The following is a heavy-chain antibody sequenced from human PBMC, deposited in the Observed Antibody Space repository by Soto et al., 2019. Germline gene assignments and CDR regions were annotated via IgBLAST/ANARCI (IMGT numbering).Heavy chain of an antibody. CDR1: GGSIGYSNYY. J-gene: IGHJ5*02. V-gene: IGHV4-39*01. CDR2: IYYSGST. CDR3: ATLVVPTSSWFDP. D-gene: IGHD2-21*01. Sequence: SETLSLTCTVSGGSIGYSNYYWGWIRQPPGKALEWIGTIYYSGSTYYNPSLKSRVTMSVDTSKNQFSLKLTSVAAADTAVYYCATLVVPTSSWFDPWGQGTLVTVSS.